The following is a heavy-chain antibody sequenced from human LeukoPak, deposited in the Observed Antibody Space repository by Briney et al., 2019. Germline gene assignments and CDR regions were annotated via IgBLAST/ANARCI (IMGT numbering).Heavy chain of an antibody. CDR2: ISGSGGST. J-gene: IGHJ4*02. V-gene: IGHV3-23*01. Sequence: PGGSLRLSCAASGFTFSSYAMSWVRQAPGKGLEWVSAISGSGGSTYYADSVKGRFTISRDNSKNTLYLQMNSLRAEDTAVYYCAKDLAYGVNSAGFDYWGQGTLVTVSS. CDR3: AKDLAYGVNSAGFDY. CDR1: GFTFSSYA. D-gene: IGHD4-17*01.